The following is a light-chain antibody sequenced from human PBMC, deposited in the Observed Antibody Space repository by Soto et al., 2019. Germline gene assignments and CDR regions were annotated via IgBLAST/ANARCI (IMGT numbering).Light chain of an antibody. J-gene: IGKJ1*01. CDR2: GSS. CDR3: PRYSTGLRT. V-gene: IGKV3-15*01. CDR1: QRVSSK. Sequence: EIVMTQSPATLSVSPGERATLSCRASQRVSSKLAWYQQKPGQGPRLLIYGSSTRATGIPARFSGSWSGTEFSLTISSLQSEDFAVYYCPRYSTGLRTFGQGTKVEIK.